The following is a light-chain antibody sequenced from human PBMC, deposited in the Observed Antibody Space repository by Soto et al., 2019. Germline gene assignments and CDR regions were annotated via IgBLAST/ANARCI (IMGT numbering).Light chain of an antibody. CDR3: QQRSNWPIT. CDR1: QSISRW. Sequence: TQSPSTLSASVGDRVTITCRASQSISRWLAWYQQKPGQAPRLLIYGASSRATDIPVRFSGSGSGTDFTLTISSLEPEDFALYYCQQRSNWPITFGQGTRLEIK. J-gene: IGKJ5*01. CDR2: GAS. V-gene: IGKV3-11*01.